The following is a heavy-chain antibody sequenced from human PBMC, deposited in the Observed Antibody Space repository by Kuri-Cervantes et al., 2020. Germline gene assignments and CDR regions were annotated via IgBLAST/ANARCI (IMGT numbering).Heavy chain of an antibody. CDR1: GLTFSSYA. V-gene: IGHV3-21*01. CDR3: ARKNNGGT. J-gene: IGHJ4*02. D-gene: IGHD2-8*01. Sequence: GESLKISCAASGLTFSSYAMSWVRQAPGKGLEWVSSISSSSSYIYYADSVKGRFTISRDNAKNSLYLQMNSLRAEDTAVYYCARKNNGGTWGQGTLVTVSS. CDR2: ISSSSSYI.